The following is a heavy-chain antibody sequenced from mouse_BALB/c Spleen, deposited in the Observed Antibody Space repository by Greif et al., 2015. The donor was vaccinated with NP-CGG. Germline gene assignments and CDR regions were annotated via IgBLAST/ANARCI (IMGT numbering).Heavy chain of an antibody. CDR2: INPGSGGT. CDR3: AREGLRRFDY. D-gene: IGHD2-4*01. CDR1: GYAFTNYL. Sequence: VQLQQSGAELVRPGTSVKASCKASGYAFTNYLIEWVKQRPGQGLEWIGVINPGSGGTNYNEKFKGKATLTADKSSSTAYMQLSSLTSDDSAVYFCAREGLRRFDYWGQGTTLTVSS. V-gene: IGHV1-54*01. J-gene: IGHJ2*01.